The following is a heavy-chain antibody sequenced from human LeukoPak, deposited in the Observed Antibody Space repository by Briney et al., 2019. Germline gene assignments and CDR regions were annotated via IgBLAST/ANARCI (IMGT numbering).Heavy chain of an antibody. CDR2: IIPIFGTA. CDR3: ARDQPKVVVIDYAIDAFDI. Sequence: GASVKVSCKASGGTFSSYAISWVRQAPGQGLEWMGGIIPIFGTANYAQKFQGRVTITADESTSTAYMELSSLRSEDTAVYYCARDQPKVVVIDYAIDAFDIWGQGTMVTVSS. CDR1: GGTFSSYA. J-gene: IGHJ3*02. V-gene: IGHV1-69*13. D-gene: IGHD3-22*01.